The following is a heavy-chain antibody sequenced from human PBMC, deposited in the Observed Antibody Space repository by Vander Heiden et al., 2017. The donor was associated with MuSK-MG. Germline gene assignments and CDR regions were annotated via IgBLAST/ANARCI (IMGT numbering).Heavy chain of an antibody. V-gene: IGHV4-59*08. CDR2: IYYSGST. CDR1: GGSISSYY. CDR3: ARLGRGYIND. Sequence: QVQLQESGPGLVKPSETLSLPCTVSGGSISSYYWSWIRQPPGKGLEWIGYIYYSGSTNYNPSLKSRVTISVDTSKNQFSLKLSSVTAADTAVYYCARLGRGYINDWGQGTLVTVSS. J-gene: IGHJ4*02. D-gene: IGHD5-18*01.